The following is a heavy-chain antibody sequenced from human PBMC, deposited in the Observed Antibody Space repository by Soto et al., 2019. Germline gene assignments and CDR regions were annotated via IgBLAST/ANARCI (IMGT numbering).Heavy chain of an antibody. Sequence: GASVKVSCKSSGYSFTTYGFCWVRQVPGQGLEWMGYISPNSGGTTYAQNLQGRLTMTTDTSTSTVYMELRSLRSDDTAVYYCAREMWTRSGPQNFFDYWGQGALVTVSS. CDR1: GYSFTTYG. CDR2: ISPNSGGT. CDR3: AREMWTRSGPQNFFDY. J-gene: IGHJ4*02. D-gene: IGHD6-25*01. V-gene: IGHV1-18*04.